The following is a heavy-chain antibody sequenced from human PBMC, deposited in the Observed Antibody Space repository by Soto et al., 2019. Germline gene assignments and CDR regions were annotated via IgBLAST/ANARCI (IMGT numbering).Heavy chain of an antibody. CDR1: GFSFTDFY. J-gene: IGHJ4*01. CDR3: ARDRGAYCSGGKCDSGAFFDY. V-gene: IGHV3-11*05. D-gene: IGHD2-15*01. CDR2: ISTSTTYT. Sequence: QVQLVESGGGLVKPGGSLRLSCAASGFSFTDFYLNWIRQVPGKGLEWVALISTSTTYTKNADAVKGRFTISRDTVKNSLYLQMSSMRSEDTAVYYCARDRGAYCSGGKCDSGAFFDYWGRGTFVNVSS.